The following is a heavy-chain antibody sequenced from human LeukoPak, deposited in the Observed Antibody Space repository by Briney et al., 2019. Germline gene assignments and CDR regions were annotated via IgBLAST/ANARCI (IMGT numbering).Heavy chain of an antibody. J-gene: IGHJ4*02. CDR1: GFTVSSNY. V-gene: IGHV3-66*01. Sequence: GGSLRLSCAVSGFTVSSNYMSWVRQAPGKGLEWVSVIYSGGSTYYADSVKGRYTISRDNSKNTLYLQMNSLRAEDTAVYYCYSMIVVEIRVINDYWGQGTLITVSS. D-gene: IGHD3-22*01. CDR3: YSMIVVEIRVINDY. CDR2: IYSGGST.